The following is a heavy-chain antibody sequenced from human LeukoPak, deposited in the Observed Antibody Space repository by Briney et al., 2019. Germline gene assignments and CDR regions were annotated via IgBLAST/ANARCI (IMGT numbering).Heavy chain of an antibody. CDR1: GFSFTDAW. CDR2: LKSKAAGGTT. Sequence: PGGSLRLSCAASGFSFTDAWMSWVRQAPGKGLEWFGHLKSKAAGGTTDYAAPVKARFTISGDDSKNTLYLQMNSLKTEDTAVYYCTRGNYWGQGTLVTVSS. V-gene: IGHV3-15*01. CDR3: TRGNY. J-gene: IGHJ4*02.